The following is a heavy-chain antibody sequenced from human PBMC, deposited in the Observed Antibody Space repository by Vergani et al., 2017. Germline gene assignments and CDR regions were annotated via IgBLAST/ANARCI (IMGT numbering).Heavy chain of an antibody. Sequence: EVQLLESGGGLVQPGGSLRLSCAASGFTFSSYAMSWVRQAPGKGLEWVSAISGSGGSTYYADSVKGRFTISRDNSKNTLYLQMNSLRAEDTAVYYCAMTTRGYYDILTGMDVWGQGTTVTVSS. D-gene: IGHD3-9*01. J-gene: IGHJ6*02. CDR2: ISGSGGST. CDR3: AMTTRGYYDILTGMDV. V-gene: IGHV3-23*01. CDR1: GFTFSSYA.